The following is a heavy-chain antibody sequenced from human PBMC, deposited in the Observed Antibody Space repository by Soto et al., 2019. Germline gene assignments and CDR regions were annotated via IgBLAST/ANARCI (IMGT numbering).Heavy chain of an antibody. D-gene: IGHD6-13*01. CDR3: ARSPSSSWYGGGAFDI. Sequence: SETLSLTCTVSGGSTSSSNWWSWVRQPPGKGLEWIGEIYHSGSTNYNPSLQSRVTISVDKSENQFSLKMRSVTAADTAVYYCARSPSSSWYGGGAFDIWGQGTMVTVSS. CDR1: GGSTSSSNW. CDR2: IYHSGST. V-gene: IGHV4-4*02. J-gene: IGHJ3*02.